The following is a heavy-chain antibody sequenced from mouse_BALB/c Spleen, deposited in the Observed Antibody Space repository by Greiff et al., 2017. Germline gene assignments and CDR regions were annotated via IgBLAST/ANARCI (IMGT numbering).Heavy chain of an antibody. CDR2: ISYSGST. J-gene: IGHJ3*01. Sequence: EVQLQQSGPGLVKPSQSLSLTCTVTGYSITSDYAWNWIRQFPGNKLEWMGYISYSGSTSYNPSLKSRISITRDTSKNQFFLQLNSVTTEDTATYYCARESYYYGSSSFAYWAKGLWSLSLQ. CDR3: ARESYYYGSSSFAY. D-gene: IGHD1-1*01. CDR1: GYSITSDYA. V-gene: IGHV3-2*02.